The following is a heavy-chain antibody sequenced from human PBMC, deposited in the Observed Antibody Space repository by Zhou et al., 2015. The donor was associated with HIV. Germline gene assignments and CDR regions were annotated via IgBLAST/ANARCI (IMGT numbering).Heavy chain of an antibody. D-gene: IGHD3-22*01. CDR1: SSYA. CDR3: ARERRPHYYDSSGYYKRDWYFDL. Sequence: SSYAISWVRQAPGQGLEWMGGIIPIFGTANYAQKFQGRVTITADESTSTAYMELSSLRSEDTAVYYCARERRPHYYDSSGYYKRDWYFDLWGRGTLVTVSS. V-gene: IGHV1-69*01. J-gene: IGHJ2*01. CDR2: IIPIFGTA.